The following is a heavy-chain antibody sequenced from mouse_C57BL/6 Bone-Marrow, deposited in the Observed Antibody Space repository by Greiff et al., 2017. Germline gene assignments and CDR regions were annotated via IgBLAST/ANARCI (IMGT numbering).Heavy chain of an antibody. D-gene: IGHD1-1*01. J-gene: IGHJ4*01. CDR1: GFSLTSYG. V-gene: IGHV2-4*01. Sequence: VNLVESGPGLVQPSPSLSITCTVSGFSLTSYGVHWVRQTPGKGLEWLGVIWSGGSTDYNAAFISRLSISKDNSKSQVFFKMNSLQADDTAIYYCAKTSGIGYAMDYWGQGTSVTVSS. CDR3: AKTSGIGYAMDY. CDR2: IWSGGST.